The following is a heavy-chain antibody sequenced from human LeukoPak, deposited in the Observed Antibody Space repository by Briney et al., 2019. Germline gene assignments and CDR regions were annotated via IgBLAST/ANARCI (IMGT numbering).Heavy chain of an antibody. CDR2: IYYSGST. D-gene: IGHD3-3*01. CDR3: ARVGDFWSGYAFDI. J-gene: IGHJ3*02. V-gene: IGHV4-59*11. Sequence: PSETLSLTCTVSGGSISSHYWSWIRQPPGKGLEWIGYIYYSGSTNYNPSLKSRVTISVDTSKNQFSLKLSSVTAADTAVYYCARVGDFWSGYAFDIWGQGTMVTVSS. CDR1: GGSISSHY.